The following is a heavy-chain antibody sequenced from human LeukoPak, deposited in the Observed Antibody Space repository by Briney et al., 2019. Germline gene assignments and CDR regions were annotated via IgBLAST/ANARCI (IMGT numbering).Heavy chain of an antibody. D-gene: IGHD5-24*01. V-gene: IGHV1-69*05. CDR2: IIPIFGTA. Sequence: SVKVSCKASGGTFSSYAISWVRQAPGRGLEWMGRIIPIFGTANYAQKFQGRVTITTDESTSTAYMELSSLRSEDTAVYYCASTGEMATDYYYYYYMDVWGKGTTVTVSS. CDR3: ASTGEMATDYYYYYYMDV. CDR1: GGTFSSYA. J-gene: IGHJ6*03.